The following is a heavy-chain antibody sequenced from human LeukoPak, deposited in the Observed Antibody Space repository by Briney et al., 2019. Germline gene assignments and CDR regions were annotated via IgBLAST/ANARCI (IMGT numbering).Heavy chain of an antibody. D-gene: IGHD4-17*01. CDR2: IYYSGST. CDR1: GGSISSGGYS. V-gene: IGHV4-30-4*07. CDR3: ARVPTVNWFDP. Sequence: SETLSLTCAVSGGSISSGGYSWSWIRQPPGKGLEWIGYIYYSGSTYYNPSLKSRVTISVDTSKDQFSLKLSSVTAADTAVYYCARVPTVNWFDPWGQGTLVTVSS. J-gene: IGHJ5*02.